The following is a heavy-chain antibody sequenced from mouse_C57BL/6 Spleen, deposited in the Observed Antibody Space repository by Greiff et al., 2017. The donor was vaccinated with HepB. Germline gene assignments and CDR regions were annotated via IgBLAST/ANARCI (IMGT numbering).Heavy chain of an antibody. V-gene: IGHV1-81*01. CDR3: APLYDYDAY. J-gene: IGHJ3*01. CDR1: GYTFTSYG. CDR2: IYPRSGNT. D-gene: IGHD2-4*01. Sequence: QVQLKRSGAELARPGASVKLSCKASGYTFTSYGISWVKQRTGQGLEWIGEIYPRSGNTYYNEKFKGKATLTADKSSSTAYMELRSLTSEDSAVYFCAPLYDYDAYWGQGTLVTVSA.